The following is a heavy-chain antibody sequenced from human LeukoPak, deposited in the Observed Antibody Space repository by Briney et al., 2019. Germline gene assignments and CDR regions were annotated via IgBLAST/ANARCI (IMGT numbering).Heavy chain of an antibody. D-gene: IGHD1-26*01. CDR1: GFTFRYW. Sequence: GGSLRLSCAASGFTFRYWMHWVRQAPGKGLVWVSCIKSDGSSTSIADSAKGRFTISRDNAKNTVYLQMNSLRAEDTAVYYCVRDNRSYNFDYWGQGTLATVSS. CDR2: IKSDGSST. J-gene: IGHJ4*02. CDR3: VRDNRSYNFDY. V-gene: IGHV3-74*01.